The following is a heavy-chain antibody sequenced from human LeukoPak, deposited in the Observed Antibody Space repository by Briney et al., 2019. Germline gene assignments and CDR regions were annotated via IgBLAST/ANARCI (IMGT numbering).Heavy chain of an antibody. CDR3: AIIPWGFGVTGFDY. V-gene: IGHV1-2*02. CDR1: GYTFTGYY. CDR2: INPNSGGT. D-gene: IGHD1-20*01. Sequence: AASVKVSCKASGYTFTGYYMHWVRQPPAQGLEWMGWINPNSGGTNYAQKFPGRVTITRNTSISTAYMELSSRRSEDTAVYYCAIIPWGFGVTGFDYWGQGTLVTVSS. J-gene: IGHJ4*02.